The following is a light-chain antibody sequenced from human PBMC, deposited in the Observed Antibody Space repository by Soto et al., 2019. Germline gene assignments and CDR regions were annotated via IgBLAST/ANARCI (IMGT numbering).Light chain of an antibody. CDR3: PQYDNLPPFT. V-gene: IGKV1-33*01. J-gene: IGKJ3*01. CDR2: DAS. Sequence: DIQMTQSPSSLSASVGDRVTITCQASQDISNYLNCYQQKPGKAPKLLIYDASNLETGVPSRFSGSVSGTDFTFTISSLQPEDIATYYCPQYDNLPPFTFGPGTKVDIK. CDR1: QDISNY.